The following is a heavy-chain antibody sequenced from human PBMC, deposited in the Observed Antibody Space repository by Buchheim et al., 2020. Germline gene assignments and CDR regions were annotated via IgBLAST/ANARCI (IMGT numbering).Heavy chain of an antibody. Sequence: VQLVESGGGVVQPGRSLRLSCAASGFIFSSFGMHWVRQAPGKGLEWVAVISYDGTNTYYADSVKGRFTISRDNTKNTLYLQMNSLRAEDTAVYYCAKCGVQFTGYSYGDFDFWGQGTL. V-gene: IGHV3-30*18. J-gene: IGHJ4*02. CDR2: ISYDGTNT. CDR1: GFIFSSFG. CDR3: AKCGVQFTGYSYGDFDF. D-gene: IGHD5-18*01.